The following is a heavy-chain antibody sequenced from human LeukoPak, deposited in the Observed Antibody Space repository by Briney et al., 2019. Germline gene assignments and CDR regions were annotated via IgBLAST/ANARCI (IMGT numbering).Heavy chain of an antibody. J-gene: IGHJ5*02. CDR1: GYSFTGHY. CDR3: ARGGLSFSPSWGSYRPKFDP. V-gene: IGHV1-2*02. D-gene: IGHD3-16*02. Sequence: ASVKVSCKASGYSFTGHYIHWVRQAPGQGLEWMGWINPNSGGTNYAQKFLGRVTMTRDMSISTAYMVLSGLRSDDTAVYYCARGGLSFSPSWGSYRPKFDPWGQGTLVTVSS. CDR2: INPNSGGT.